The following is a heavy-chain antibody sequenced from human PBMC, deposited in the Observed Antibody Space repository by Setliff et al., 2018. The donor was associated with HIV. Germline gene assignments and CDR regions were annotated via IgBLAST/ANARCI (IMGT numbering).Heavy chain of an antibody. J-gene: IGHJ6*02. CDR3: ARLGSGWSDSYYYAMDV. CDR1: GYTFPTYG. CDR2: ISPYNGHT. D-gene: IGHD6-19*01. Sequence: ASVKVSCKTSGYTFPTYGISWVRQAPGHGLERMGWISPYNGHTKYAQTFQGRVTMTIDTSTNSAYMELRSLRSDDTAVYFCARLGSGWSDSYYYAMDVWGQGTTVTVSS. V-gene: IGHV1-18*01.